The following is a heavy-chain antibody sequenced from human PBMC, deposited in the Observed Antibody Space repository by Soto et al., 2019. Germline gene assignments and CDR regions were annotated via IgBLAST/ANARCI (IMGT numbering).Heavy chain of an antibody. D-gene: IGHD1-26*01. CDR2: IRYDGSDE. CDR1: KSILKGHG. V-gene: IGHV3-33*08. CDR3: ARDGGGATPFCGSPDH. Sequence: QVQLVESGGGVVQHGGSLRLSCAASKSILKGHGMHWVRQAPGEGLEWVAIIRYDGSDEHYGDSVEGRFTISRDNSKNKVYWQVNSPRAEDTAAYYCARDGGGATPFCGSPDHWGQGNIVIASS. J-gene: IGHJ4*02.